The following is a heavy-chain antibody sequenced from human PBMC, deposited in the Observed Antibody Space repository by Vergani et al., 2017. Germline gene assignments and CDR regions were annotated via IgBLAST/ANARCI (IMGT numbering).Heavy chain of an antibody. CDR2: IHTSGST. V-gene: IGHV4-61*02. CDR3: ARDRVYDYVWGNYRYLDY. D-gene: IGHD3-16*02. J-gene: IGHJ4*02. CDR1: GVSITSGSYY. Sequence: QVQLQESGPGLVKPSQTLSLSCTVSGVSITSGSYYWNWIRQPAGKGLEWIGRIHTSGSTDYNPSLKSRVTVSIDTSKNQVSLKLRSVTAADTAVYYCARDRVYDYVWGNYRYLDYWGQGTLVTVSS.